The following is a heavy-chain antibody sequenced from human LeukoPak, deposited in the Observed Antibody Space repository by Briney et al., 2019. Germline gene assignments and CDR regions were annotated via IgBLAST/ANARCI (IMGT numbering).Heavy chain of an antibody. CDR2: IWLDGSAT. V-gene: IGHV3-33*01. D-gene: IGHD1-14*01. Sequence: GKSLRLSCAASGCCFSSYDMHWVRQAPGKGLEWVAIIWLDGSATYYGDSVKGRFTISRDNSNNTLYLQMNSLRVEDTAVYYCARDLNREDFDYWGQGTLVVVSS. CDR1: GCCFSSYD. J-gene: IGHJ4*02. CDR3: ARDLNREDFDY.